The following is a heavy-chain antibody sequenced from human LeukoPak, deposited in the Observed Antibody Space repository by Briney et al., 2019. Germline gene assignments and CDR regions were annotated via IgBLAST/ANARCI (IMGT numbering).Heavy chain of an antibody. J-gene: IGHJ6*02. V-gene: IGHV1-8*01. D-gene: IGHD6-13*01. CDR1: EYTFTSYD. Sequence: EASVKVSCKASEYTFTSYDINWVRQAAGQGLEWMGWMNPKRGNTGYAQKFQGRVTMTRNTSISTAYMELSSLRSEDTAVYYCARDPPFYSSSYYGMDVWGQGTTVTVSS. CDR3: ARDPPFYSSSYYGMDV. CDR2: MNPKRGNT.